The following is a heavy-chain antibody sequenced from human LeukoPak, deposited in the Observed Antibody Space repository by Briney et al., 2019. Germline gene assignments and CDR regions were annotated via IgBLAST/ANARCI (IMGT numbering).Heavy chain of an antibody. CDR2: LSYDGSNK. CDR3: AKRLGDYIQTRYYYGLDV. CDR1: GFTFSNYG. V-gene: IGHV3-30*18. Sequence: GGSLRLSCAASGFTFSNYGMHWVRQAPGKGLEWVAGLSYDGSNKYYVDSVKGRFTISRDNSKNTLYLQMNSLRAEDTAVYYCAKRLGDYIQTRYYYGLDVWGQGTTVTVSS. J-gene: IGHJ6*02. D-gene: IGHD4-17*01.